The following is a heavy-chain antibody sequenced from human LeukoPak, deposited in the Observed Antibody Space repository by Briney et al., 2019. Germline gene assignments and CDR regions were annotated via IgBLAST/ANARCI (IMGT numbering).Heavy chain of an antibody. D-gene: IGHD3-3*01. V-gene: IGHV3-30*02. CDR2: IRYDGSNK. Sequence: GGSLRLSCAASGFTFSSYGMHWVRQAPGKGLEWVAFIRYDGSNKCYADSVKGRFTISRDNSKNTLYLQMNSLRAEDTAVYYCARGGPITIFGVVSHWGQGTLVTVSS. CDR1: GFTFSSYG. J-gene: IGHJ4*02. CDR3: ARGGPITIFGVVSH.